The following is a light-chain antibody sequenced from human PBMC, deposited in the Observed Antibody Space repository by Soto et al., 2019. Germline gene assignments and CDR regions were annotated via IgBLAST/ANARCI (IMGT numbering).Light chain of an antibody. J-gene: IGKJ4*01. CDR3: QKYNSAPLT. Sequence: DIQMTQSPSSLSASLGDRVTITCRASQGIGVYLAWFQQKPGKVPKLLIYAASTLRSGVPSRYSGSGSGTDFPLTTSSLQPEGFATYYCQKYNSAPLTFGGGTQVQIK. CDR2: AAS. CDR1: QGIGVY. V-gene: IGKV1-27*01.